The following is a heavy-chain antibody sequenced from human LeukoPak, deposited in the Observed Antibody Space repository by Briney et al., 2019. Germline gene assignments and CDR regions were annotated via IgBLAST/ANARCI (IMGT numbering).Heavy chain of an antibody. J-gene: IGHJ4*02. Sequence: GGSLRPSCTASGFTFGDYAMSWVRQAPGKGLEWVSLIRSKAFGGIPEYGASVKGRFTVSRDDSQRIAYLQMNSLKTEDTAVYYCSRALTENGAKYYSDSWGQGTLVTVSS. V-gene: IGHV3-49*04. CDR2: IRSKAFGGIP. CDR3: SRALTENGAKYYSDS. D-gene: IGHD4/OR15-4a*01. CDR1: GFTFGDYA.